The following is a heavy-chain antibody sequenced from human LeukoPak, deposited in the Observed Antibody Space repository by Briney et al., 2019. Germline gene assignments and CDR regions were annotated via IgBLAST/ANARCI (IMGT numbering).Heavy chain of an antibody. CDR1: GFTFNSYA. V-gene: IGHV3-23*01. J-gene: IGHJ4*02. Sequence: GGSLRLSCAASGFTFNSYAMGWVRQAPEEGLEWVSVISANGGTTYYADSVKGRFTISRDNSKNTLYLQMNSLRAEDTAVYYCAKTKPDSSRFLAQLVRRSGSYYFDYWGQGTLVTVSS. CDR3: AKTKPDSSRFLAQLVRRSGSYYFDY. CDR2: ISANGGTT. D-gene: IGHD6-13*01.